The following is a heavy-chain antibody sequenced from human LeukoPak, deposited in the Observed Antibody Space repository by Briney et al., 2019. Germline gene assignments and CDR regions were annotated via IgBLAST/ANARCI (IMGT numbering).Heavy chain of an antibody. V-gene: IGHV3-30*03. J-gene: IGHJ4*02. CDR2: LSSGGINK. CDR3: ARDHAGSGRAFDN. CDR1: GFTFSNYG. Sequence: SGGSLRLSCAVSGFTFSNYGVHWVRQAPGKGLEWVALLSSGGINKHYADSVKGRFIISRDNSMNTLYLQMNSLRVEDTAVYYCARDHAGSGRAFDNWGQGTLVTVSS. D-gene: IGHD2-15*01.